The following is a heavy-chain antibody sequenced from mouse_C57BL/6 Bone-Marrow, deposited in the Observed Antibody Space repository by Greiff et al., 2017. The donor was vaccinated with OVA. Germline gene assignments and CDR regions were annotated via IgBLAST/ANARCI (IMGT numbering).Heavy chain of an antibody. CDR3: ARLWFDV. J-gene: IGHJ1*03. Sequence: EVQLVESGGDLVKPGGSLKLSCAASGFTFSSYGMSWVRQTPDKRLEWVATISSGGSYTYYPDSVKGRFTISRDNAKNTLYLQMSGLKSEDTAMYYCARLWFDVWGTGTTVTVSA. CDR2: ISSGGSYT. CDR1: GFTFSSYG. D-gene: IGHD1-1*02. V-gene: IGHV5-6*01.